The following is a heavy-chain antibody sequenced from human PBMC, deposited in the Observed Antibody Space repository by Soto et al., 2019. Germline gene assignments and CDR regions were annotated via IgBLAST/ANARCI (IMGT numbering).Heavy chain of an antibody. CDR1: GDSISTGGYT. Sequence: PSETLSLTCDVSGDSISTGGYTWAWIRQPPGEALEWIGHTYHSGNPYYNPSLKSRVIIYVDRSQLHFSLTATFVTAPATPLYYFSRETYRHFLVFFDHCGQRILVTVSS. CDR2: TYHSGNP. V-gene: IGHV4-30-2*01. CDR3: SRETYRHFLVFFDH. D-gene: IGHD2-2*01. J-gene: IGHJ4*02.